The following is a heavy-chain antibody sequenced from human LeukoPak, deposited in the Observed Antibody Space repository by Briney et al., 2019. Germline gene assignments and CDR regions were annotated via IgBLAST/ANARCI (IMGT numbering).Heavy chain of an antibody. J-gene: IGHJ4*02. CDR3: LVTTRSRGFDY. Sequence: GRSLRLSCAASGFTFSSYAMHWVRQAPGKGLEGVAVISYDGSNKYYADSVKGRFTLSRDNSKNSVYLQMSSLRAEDTAVYYCLVTTRSRGFDYWGQGTLVTVSS. CDR1: GFTFSSYA. CDR2: ISYDGSNK. V-gene: IGHV3-30*07. D-gene: IGHD1/OR15-1a*01.